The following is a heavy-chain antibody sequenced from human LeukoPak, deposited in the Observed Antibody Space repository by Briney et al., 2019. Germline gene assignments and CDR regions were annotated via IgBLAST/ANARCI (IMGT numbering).Heavy chain of an antibody. J-gene: IGHJ3*02. Sequence: ASVKVPCRASGYTFTAYYIHWVRQAPGQGLEWMGWINPNSGDTNLPQRFQGRVTMTRDTSIITAYMELSSLTSDDTGMYYCARGPTLGLDIWGQGTLVTVSS. CDR1: GYTFTAYY. CDR3: ARGPTLGLDI. V-gene: IGHV1-2*02. CDR2: INPNSGDT.